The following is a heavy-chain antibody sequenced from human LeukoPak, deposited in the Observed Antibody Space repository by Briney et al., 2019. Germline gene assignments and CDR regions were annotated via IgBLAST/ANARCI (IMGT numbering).Heavy chain of an antibody. CDR1: GGTFSSYA. CDR2: IIPIFGTA. Sequence: ASVKVSCTASGGTFSSYAISWVRQAPGQGLEWMGGIIPIFGTANYAQKFQGRVTITADESTSTAYMELSSLRSEDTAVYYCALPPWNYYDSSGYTEYFQHWGQGTLVTVSS. J-gene: IGHJ1*01. CDR3: ALPPWNYYDSSGYTEYFQH. D-gene: IGHD3-22*01. V-gene: IGHV1-69*13.